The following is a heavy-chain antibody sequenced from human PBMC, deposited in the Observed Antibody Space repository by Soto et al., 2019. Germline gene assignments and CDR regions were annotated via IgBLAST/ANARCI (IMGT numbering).Heavy chain of an antibody. J-gene: IGHJ5*02. Sequence: GGSLRLSCASSVCTFSSYEMNCVRQSPGKWLEWVSYISSSGSTIYYADSVKGRFTISRDNAKNSLYLQMNSLRAEDTAVYYCARDNRRGYCRSPSCYSWFEPWGQATLVIVS. CDR1: VCTFSSYE. D-gene: IGHD2-2*02. CDR2: ISSSGSTI. CDR3: ARDNRRGYCRSPSCYSWFEP. V-gene: IGHV3-48*03.